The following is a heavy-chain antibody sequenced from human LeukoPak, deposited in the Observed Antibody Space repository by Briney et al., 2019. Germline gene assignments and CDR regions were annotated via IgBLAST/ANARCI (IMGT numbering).Heavy chain of an antibody. D-gene: IGHD3-10*01. J-gene: IGHJ4*02. CDR2: MNPNSGNT. V-gene: IGHV1-8*03. CDR3: VRGDYYDSGIYPAFD. CDR1: GYTFTSYD. Sequence: ASVKVSCKASGYTFTSYDINWVQQATGQGREWMGWMNPNSGNTGYAQKFQGRVTITRNTSISTAYMELSSLRSEDTAVYYCVRGDYYDSGIYPAFDWGQGTLVTVSS.